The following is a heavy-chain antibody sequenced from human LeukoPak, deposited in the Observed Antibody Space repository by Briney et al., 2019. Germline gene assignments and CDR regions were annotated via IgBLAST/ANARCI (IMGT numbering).Heavy chain of an antibody. CDR3: AREAPYYDSSGYYSAAFDI. CDR2: ISSSSSYI. CDR1: GFTFSSYA. J-gene: IGHJ3*02. D-gene: IGHD3-22*01. Sequence: GGSLRLSCAASGFTFSSYAMSWVRQAPGKGLEWVSSISSSSSYIYYADSVKGRFTISRDNAKNSLYLQMNSLRAEDTAVYYCAREAPYYDSSGYYSAAFDIWGQGTMVTVSS. V-gene: IGHV3-21*01.